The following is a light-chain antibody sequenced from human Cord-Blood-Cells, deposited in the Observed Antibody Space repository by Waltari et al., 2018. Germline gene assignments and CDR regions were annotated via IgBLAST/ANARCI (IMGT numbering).Light chain of an antibody. CDR2: GNS. Sequence: QSVLTQPPSVSGAPGQRVTISCTGSSSNIGAGYDVHWYQQLPGTAPKLLSYGNSNRPAGAPDLFSGSKSGTSASLAITGRQAEDEADYYFHSYDSSLSGVVFGGGTKLTVL. CDR1: SSNIGAGYD. J-gene: IGLJ2*01. CDR3: HSYDSSLSGVV. V-gene: IGLV1-40*01.